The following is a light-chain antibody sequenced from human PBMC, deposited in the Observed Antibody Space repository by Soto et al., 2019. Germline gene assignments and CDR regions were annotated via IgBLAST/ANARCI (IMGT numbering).Light chain of an antibody. J-gene: IGLJ1*01. Sequence: QSVLTQPPSVSGAPGQRVTISCTGSNSNIGAGYDVHWYQQLPGTAPKLLIYGNSNRPSGVTDRFSGSKSGTSASLAITGLRPEDEAVYYCQSYDTSLSGYVFGTGTKVTVL. CDR2: GNS. CDR3: QSYDTSLSGYV. V-gene: IGLV1-40*01. CDR1: NSNIGAGYD.